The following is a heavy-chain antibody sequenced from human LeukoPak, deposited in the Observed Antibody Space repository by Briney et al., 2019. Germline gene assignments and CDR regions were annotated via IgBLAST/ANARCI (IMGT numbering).Heavy chain of an antibody. J-gene: IGHJ3*02. D-gene: IGHD1-26*01. V-gene: IGHV3-53*01. CDR1: GLTVSYNY. Sequence: GGSLRLSCAASGLTVSYNYMTWVRQAPGKGLEWVSGIITSGATTYYADSVKGRFTLSRDNSKNTLDLQMNSLRAEDTAVYYCAATSGTFSLYGFDIWGQGTMVTVP. CDR2: IITSGATT. CDR3: AATSGTFSLYGFDI.